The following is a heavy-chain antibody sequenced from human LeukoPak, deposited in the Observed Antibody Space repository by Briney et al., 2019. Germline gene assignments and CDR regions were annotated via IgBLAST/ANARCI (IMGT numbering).Heavy chain of an antibody. D-gene: IGHD3-16*02. Sequence: PSETLSLTCAVYGGSFSGYYWSWIRQPPGKGLEWIGEINHSGSTNYNPSLKSRVTISVDTSKNQFSLKLSSVTAADTAVYYCARRGGRYHYKNLGWFDPWGQGTLVTVSS. CDR1: GGSFSGYY. J-gene: IGHJ5*02. V-gene: IGHV4-34*01. CDR2: INHSGST. CDR3: ARRGGRYHYKNLGWFDP.